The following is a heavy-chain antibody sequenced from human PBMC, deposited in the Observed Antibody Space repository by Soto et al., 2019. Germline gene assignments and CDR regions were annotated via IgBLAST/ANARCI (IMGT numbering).Heavy chain of an antibody. CDR1: GYTFTGYY. D-gene: IGHD6-13*01. Sequence: QVQLVQSGAEVKKPGASVKVSCKASGYTFTGYYMHWLRQAPGQGLEWMGWINPNSGCTNYAQKFQGWVPLNRDTYISTAYMELSRLRSDDTAVYYCERDVAAAGTFDPWGQGTLVTVSS. CDR3: ERDVAAAGTFDP. J-gene: IGHJ5*02. CDR2: INPNSGCT. V-gene: IGHV1-2*04.